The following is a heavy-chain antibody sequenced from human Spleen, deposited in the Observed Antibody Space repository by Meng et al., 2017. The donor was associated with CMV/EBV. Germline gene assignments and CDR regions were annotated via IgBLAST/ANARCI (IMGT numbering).Heavy chain of an antibody. CDR1: GFTFSDHY. D-gene: IGHD6-6*01. J-gene: IGHJ4*02. CDR2: TRNKANSYTT. V-gene: IGHV3-72*01. CDR3: ARDGEYSSLGH. Sequence: EVQLVESGGGLVQPGGSLRLSCAASGFTFSDHYMDWVRQAPGKGLEWVGRTRNKANSYTTEYAASVKGRFTISRDDSKNSLYLQMNSLKTEDTAVYYCARDGEYSSLGHWGQGTLVTVSS.